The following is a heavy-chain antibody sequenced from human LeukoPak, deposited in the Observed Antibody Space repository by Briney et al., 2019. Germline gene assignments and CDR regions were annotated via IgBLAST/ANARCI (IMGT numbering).Heavy chain of an antibody. CDR2: IYYSGST. D-gene: IGHD1-26*01. J-gene: IGHJ4*02. CDR1: GGSISSYY. CDR3: ASWELTGPRGYYFDY. V-gene: IGHV4-59*01. Sequence: NASETLSLTCTVSGGSISSYYWSWIRQPPGKGLEWIGYIYYSGSTNYNPSLKSRVTISVDTSKNQFSLKLSSVTAADTAVYYCASWELTGPRGYYFDYWGQGTLVTVSS.